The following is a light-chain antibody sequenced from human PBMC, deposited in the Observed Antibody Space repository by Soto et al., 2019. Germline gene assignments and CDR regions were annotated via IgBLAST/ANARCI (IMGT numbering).Light chain of an antibody. Sequence: QSALTQPRSVSGSPGQSVTISCTGTSSDVGAYDFVSWYQQHPGKAPKLMMSDVTKRASGVPDRFSGSKSGNTASLTISGLQAEDEADYYCCSYAGNLAVFGGGTKLTVL. CDR2: DVT. J-gene: IGLJ2*01. CDR1: SSDVGAYDF. V-gene: IGLV2-11*01. CDR3: CSYAGNLAV.